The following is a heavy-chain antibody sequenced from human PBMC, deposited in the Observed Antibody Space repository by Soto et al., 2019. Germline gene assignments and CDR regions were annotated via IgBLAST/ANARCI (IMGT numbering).Heavy chain of an antibody. CDR2: ISYDGSNI. CDR1: GFTFSGLG. J-gene: IGHJ4*02. Sequence: QVQLVESGGGVVQPGRSLRLSCAASGFTFSGLGMHWVRQAPGKGREGWAVISYDGSNIYYADAVKGRFTISRDNSKDTLYLQMNSLRADDTAVYYCARDGVGHTTFFGYFDYWGQGTLVTVSS. V-gene: IGHV3-33*01. D-gene: IGHD1-26*01. CDR3: ARDGVGHTTFFGYFDY.